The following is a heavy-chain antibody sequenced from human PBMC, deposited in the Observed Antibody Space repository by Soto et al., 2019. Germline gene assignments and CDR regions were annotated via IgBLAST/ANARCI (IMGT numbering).Heavy chain of an antibody. CDR3: ARSATDYSRFDS. CDR2: IDAGNGNT. Sequence: ASVKVSCKASGYTFTRNAIHWVRQAPGQRLEWIGKIDAGNGNTKYSQKFQGRVTITRDTSASAAYMELSTLGSEDTSIYYCARSATDYSRFDSWGQGTMVTVSS. J-gene: IGHJ4*02. CDR1: GYTFTRNA. D-gene: IGHD3-9*01. V-gene: IGHV1-3*01.